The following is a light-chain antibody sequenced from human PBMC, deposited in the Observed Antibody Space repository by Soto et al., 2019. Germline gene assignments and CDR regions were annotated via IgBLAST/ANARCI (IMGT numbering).Light chain of an antibody. V-gene: IGKV1-27*01. J-gene: IGKJ3*01. Sequence: DIQMTQSPTSLSASVGDRVTITCRASQGIRNFVAWYQQKPGKPPKLLIYAASTLQSGVPSRFSSSGSGTDFTLTINSLQPEDVATYSCQKYSSVPVFGPGTKVEI. CDR1: QGIRNF. CDR2: AAS. CDR3: QKYSSVPV.